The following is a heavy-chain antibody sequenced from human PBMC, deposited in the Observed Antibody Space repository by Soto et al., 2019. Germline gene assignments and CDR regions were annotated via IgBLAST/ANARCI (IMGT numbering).Heavy chain of an antibody. CDR2: IYYSGST. D-gene: IGHD3-22*01. CDR1: GGSISSGGYY. Sequence: QVQLQESGPGLVKPSQTLSLTCTVSGGSISSGGYYWSWIRPHPGKGLEWIGYIYYSGSTYYNPTLKTRVTISLDTCKNQFSLKLSSVTAADTAVYYCARGEYYYDTGGYCDLWGRGTLVTVSS. V-gene: IGHV4-31*03. CDR3: ARGEYYYDTGGYCDL. J-gene: IGHJ2*01.